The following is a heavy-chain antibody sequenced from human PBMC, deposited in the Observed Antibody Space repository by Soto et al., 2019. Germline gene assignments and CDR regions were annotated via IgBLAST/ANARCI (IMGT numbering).Heavy chain of an antibody. V-gene: IGHV4-4*07. CDR3: ARDHSYCSSTSCYSGGDTFHI. CDR2: IYSSGSA. Sequence: SETLSLTCIISGGSISSYYWSWIRQPAGKGLEWIGRIYSSGSANYSPSLKSRVTMSVDTSKNQFSLKLSSVTAADTALYYCARDHSYCSSTSCYSGGDTFHIWGQGTMVTVSS. CDR1: GGSISSYY. J-gene: IGHJ3*02. D-gene: IGHD2-2*01.